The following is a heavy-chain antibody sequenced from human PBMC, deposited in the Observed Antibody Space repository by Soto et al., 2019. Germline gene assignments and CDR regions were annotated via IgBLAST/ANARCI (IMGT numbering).Heavy chain of an antibody. CDR2: FDPEDGET. V-gene: IGHV1-24*01. Sequence: ASVKVSCKVSGYTLTELSMHWVRQAPGKGLEWMGGFDPEDGETIYAQKFQGRVTMTEDTSTDTAYMELSSLRSEDTAVYYCATPGSSWLHDAFDIWGRGTMVTVSS. CDR1: GYTLTELS. CDR3: ATPGSSWLHDAFDI. J-gene: IGHJ3*02. D-gene: IGHD6-13*01.